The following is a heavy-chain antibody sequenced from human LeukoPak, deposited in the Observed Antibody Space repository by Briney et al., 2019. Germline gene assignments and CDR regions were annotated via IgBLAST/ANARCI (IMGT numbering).Heavy chain of an antibody. CDR1: GYSINSGYY. J-gene: IGHJ4*02. CDR2: ISHSGST. V-gene: IGHV4-38-2*02. D-gene: IGHD6-13*01. Sequence: SETLPLTCTVSGYSINSGYYWGWIRPSPGKGLEWIGSISHSGSTYYNPSLKSRVTILVDTSKNQFSLKLSSVTAADTAVYYCARTAAARQPSRYFDYWGQGTLVTVSS. CDR3: ARTAAARQPSRYFDY.